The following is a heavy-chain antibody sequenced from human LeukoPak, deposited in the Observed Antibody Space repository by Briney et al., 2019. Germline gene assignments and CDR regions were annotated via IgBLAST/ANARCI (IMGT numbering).Heavy chain of an antibody. CDR3: ARDATRGGDFDY. D-gene: IGHD2-21*01. CDR2: IKQDGSEK. CDR1: GFTFTTYW. J-gene: IGHJ4*02. Sequence: GGSLRLSCAASGFTFTTYWMAWARQAPGKGLEWVANIKQDGSEKYYVDSVKGRFTISRDNAKNSLYLQMNSLRVEDTAVYYCARDATRGGDFDYWGQGSLVTVSS. V-gene: IGHV3-7*01.